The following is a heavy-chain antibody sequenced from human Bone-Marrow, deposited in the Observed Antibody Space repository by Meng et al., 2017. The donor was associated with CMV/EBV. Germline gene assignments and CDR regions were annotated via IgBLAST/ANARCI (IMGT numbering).Heavy chain of an antibody. CDR3: ARVEAPGPGGYFDY. V-gene: IGHV4-34*01. CDR1: GGSISGYY. J-gene: IGHJ4*02. CDR2: INHSGST. D-gene: IGHD3-10*01. Sequence: SETLSLTCTVSGGSISGYYWSWIRQPPGKGLEWIGEINHSGSTNYNPSLKSRVTISVDTSKNQFSLKLSSVTAADTAVYYCARVEAPGPGGYFDYWGQGTLVTVSS.